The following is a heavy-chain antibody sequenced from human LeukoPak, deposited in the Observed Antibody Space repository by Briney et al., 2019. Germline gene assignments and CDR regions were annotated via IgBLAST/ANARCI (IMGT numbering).Heavy chain of an antibody. CDR3: AKGSGGYYKAFDY. CDR2: ISWNSGSI. Sequence: GGSLRLSCAASGFTFDDYAMHWVRQAPGKGLEWVSGISWNSGSIGYADSVKGRFTISRDNAKNSLYLQMNSLRAEDTALYYCAKGSGGYYKAFDYWGQGTLVTVSS. V-gene: IGHV3-9*01. J-gene: IGHJ4*02. CDR1: GFTFDDYA. D-gene: IGHD3-3*01.